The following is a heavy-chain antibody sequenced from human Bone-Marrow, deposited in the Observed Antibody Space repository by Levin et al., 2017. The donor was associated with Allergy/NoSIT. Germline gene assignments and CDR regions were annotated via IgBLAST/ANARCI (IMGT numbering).Heavy chain of an antibody. CDR3: ATQFQW. Sequence: GESLKISCSASGFSLSNSWMNWVRQVPGKGLEWVARISTKSDGAATDYAAPVKGRFIISRDDSTNTLYLQMYSLKVEDTATYFCATQFQWWGQGTLVAVS. J-gene: IGHJ4*02. V-gene: IGHV3-15*01. CDR2: ISTKSDGAAT. D-gene: IGHD6-19*01. CDR1: GFSLSNSW.